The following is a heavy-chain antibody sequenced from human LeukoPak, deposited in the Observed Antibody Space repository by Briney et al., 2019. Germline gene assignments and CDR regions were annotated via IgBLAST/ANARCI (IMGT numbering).Heavy chain of an antibody. Sequence: PGGSLRLSCAASGFTFSSYAMGWVRQAPGKGLEWVSAISGSGGSTYYADSVKGRFTISRDNSKNTLYLQMNSLRAEDTAVYYCAKMQGSEITRWNFDYWGQGTLVTVSS. CDR3: AKMQGSEITRWNFDY. CDR2: ISGSGGST. D-gene: IGHD3-16*01. V-gene: IGHV3-23*01. J-gene: IGHJ4*02. CDR1: GFTFSSYA.